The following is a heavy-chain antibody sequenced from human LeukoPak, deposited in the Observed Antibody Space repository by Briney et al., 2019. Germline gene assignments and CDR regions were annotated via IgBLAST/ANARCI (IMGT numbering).Heavy chain of an antibody. CDR3: ASARESCIGSTCYEYFHH. CDR1: GFTVTTKS. J-gene: IGHJ1*01. Sequence: SEGSLRLSCAASGFTVTTKSMAWVRQAPGRGLEWVSVFYSPGSTYYADSVHGRFTISRDNSLNTLFLQMNSLRVEDTAVYYCASARESCIGSTCYEYFHHWGQGTPLTVSS. CDR2: FYSPGST. D-gene: IGHD2-2*01. V-gene: IGHV3-53*01.